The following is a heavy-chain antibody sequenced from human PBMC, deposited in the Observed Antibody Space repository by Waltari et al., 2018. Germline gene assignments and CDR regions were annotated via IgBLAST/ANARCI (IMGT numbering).Heavy chain of an antibody. CDR3: ARVARYSYGIDY. CDR1: GSTFSRSA. J-gene: IGHJ4*02. Sequence: QVQLVQSGAEVKKPGSSVKVSCKASGSTFSRSAISCVRQAPGQGLEWMGGIIPIFGTANDAQKFQGRGTITADKSTSTAYMERSSLRSEDTAVYYCARVARYSYGIDYWGQGTLVTVSS. D-gene: IGHD5-18*01. V-gene: IGHV1-69*14. CDR2: IIPIFGTA.